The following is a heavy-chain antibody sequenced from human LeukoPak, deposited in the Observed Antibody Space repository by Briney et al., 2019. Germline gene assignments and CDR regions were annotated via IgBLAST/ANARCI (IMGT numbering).Heavy chain of an antibody. J-gene: IGHJ4*02. D-gene: IGHD1-26*01. Sequence: GGSLRLSCAASGFTFSSYGMHWVRQAPGKGLEWVAVISYDGSNKYYADSVKGRFTISRDNSKNTLYLQMNSLRAEDTAIYYCTRGRGSYSLDYWGRGTLVTVSS. V-gene: IGHV3-30*03. CDR3: TRGRGSYSLDY. CDR2: ISYDGSNK. CDR1: GFTFSSYG.